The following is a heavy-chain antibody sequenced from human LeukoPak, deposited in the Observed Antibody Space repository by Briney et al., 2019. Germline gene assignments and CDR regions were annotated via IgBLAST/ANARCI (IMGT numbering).Heavy chain of an antibody. Sequence: SETLSLTCTVSGGSISSYYWSWIRQPPGKGLEWIGEINHSGSTNYNPSLKSRVTISVDTSKNQFSLKLSSVTAADTAVYYCARPGRYGSSWSRIFDYWGQGTLVTVSS. J-gene: IGHJ4*02. CDR1: GGSISSYY. CDR2: INHSGST. V-gene: IGHV4-34*01. D-gene: IGHD6-13*01. CDR3: ARPGRYGSSWSRIFDY.